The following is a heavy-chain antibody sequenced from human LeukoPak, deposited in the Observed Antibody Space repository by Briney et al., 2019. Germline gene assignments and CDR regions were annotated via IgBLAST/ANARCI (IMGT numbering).Heavy chain of an antibody. Sequence: GESLKISCKASGYVFIRHWIGWVRQVPGKGLEWMGVIHPEDSYSRYNAAFQGQATLSVDESTSTAYLQLSSLKASDTAIYHCAGQNHYYYYMDVWGRGTTVTVSS. CDR3: AGQNHYYYYMDV. J-gene: IGHJ6*03. V-gene: IGHV5-51*01. CDR1: GYVFIRHW. CDR2: IHPEDSYS.